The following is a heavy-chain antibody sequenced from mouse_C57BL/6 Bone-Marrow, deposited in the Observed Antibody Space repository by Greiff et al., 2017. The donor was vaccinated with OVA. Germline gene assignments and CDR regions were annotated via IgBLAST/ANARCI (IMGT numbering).Heavy chain of an antibody. D-gene: IGHD1-1*01. J-gene: IGHJ1*03. Sequence: QVQLQQPGAELVKPGASVKLSCKASGYTFTSYWMHWVKQRPGQGLEWIGMIHPNSGSTNYNEKFKSKATLTVDKSSSTAYMQLSSLTSEDSAVYYCARRGIDYYGSSLLPFDVWGTGTTVTVSS. V-gene: IGHV1-64*01. CDR1: GYTFTSYW. CDR2: IHPNSGST. CDR3: ARRGIDYYGSSLLPFDV.